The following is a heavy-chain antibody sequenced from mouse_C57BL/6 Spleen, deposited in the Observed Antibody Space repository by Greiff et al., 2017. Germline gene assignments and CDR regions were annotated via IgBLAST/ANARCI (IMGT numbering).Heavy chain of an antibody. J-gene: IGHJ4*01. CDR3: ARHYYGSSPGAMDY. Sequence: EVQLQQSGPELVKPGASVKIPCKASGYTFTDYNMDWVKQSHGKSLEWIGDINPNNGGTIYNQKFKGKATLTVDKSSSTAYMELRSLTSEDTAVYDCARHYYGSSPGAMDYWGKGTSVTVSS. D-gene: IGHD1-1*01. CDR1: GYTFTDYN. CDR2: INPNNGGT. V-gene: IGHV1-18*01.